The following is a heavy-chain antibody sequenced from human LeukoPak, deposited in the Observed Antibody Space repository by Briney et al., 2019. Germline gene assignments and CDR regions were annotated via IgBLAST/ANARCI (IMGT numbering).Heavy chain of an antibody. CDR3: ARDAQRGSYNWFDP. V-gene: IGHV1-2*02. CDR2: INPNSGGT. D-gene: IGHD1-26*01. J-gene: IGHJ5*02. Sequence: ASVKVSCKASGYTFTGYYMHWVRQAPGQGLEWMGWINPNSGGTNYAQKFQGRVTMTRDTSISTAYMELSRLRSDDTAVYYCARDAQRGSYNWFDPWGQGTLVTVS. CDR1: GYTFTGYY.